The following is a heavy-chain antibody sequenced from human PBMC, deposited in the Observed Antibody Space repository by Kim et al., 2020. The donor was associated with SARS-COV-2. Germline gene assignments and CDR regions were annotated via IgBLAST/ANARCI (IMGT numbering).Heavy chain of an antibody. J-gene: IGHJ4*02. CDR2: GTT. Sequence: GTTDYAAPVKGRFTISRDDSKNTLYLQMHSLKTEDTAVYYCTTSSYSYGVWGQGTLVTVSS. D-gene: IGHD1-26*01. CDR3: TTSSYSYGV. V-gene: IGHV3-15*01.